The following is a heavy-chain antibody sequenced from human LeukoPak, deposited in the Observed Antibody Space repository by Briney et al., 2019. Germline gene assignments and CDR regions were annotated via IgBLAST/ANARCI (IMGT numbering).Heavy chain of an antibody. CDR3: ARELSHDAFDI. V-gene: IGHV4-31*03. CDR1: GGSISSGGYY. J-gene: IGHJ3*02. D-gene: IGHD3-16*02. CDR2: IYYSGST. Sequence: PSETLSLTCTVSGGSISSGGYYWSWIRQHPGKGLEWIGYIYYSGSTYYNPPLKSRVTISVDTSKNQFSLKLSSVTAADTAVYYCARELSHDAFDIWGQGTMVTVSS.